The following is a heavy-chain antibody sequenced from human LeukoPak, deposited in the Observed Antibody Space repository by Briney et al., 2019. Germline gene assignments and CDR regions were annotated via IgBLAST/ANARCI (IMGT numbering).Heavy chain of an antibody. CDR2: IHYSGST. CDR1: GGSITSTTYH. CDR3: ARQVYNWFDP. V-gene: IGHV4-39*01. J-gene: IGHJ5*02. Sequence: SETLSLTCTVSGGSITSTTYHWGWIRQSPGKGLEWIGSIHYSGSTYYNPSLKSRVSISVDTSKNQFSLKLSSVTAADTAVYYCARQVYNWFDPWGQGTLVTVSS. D-gene: IGHD5/OR15-5a*01.